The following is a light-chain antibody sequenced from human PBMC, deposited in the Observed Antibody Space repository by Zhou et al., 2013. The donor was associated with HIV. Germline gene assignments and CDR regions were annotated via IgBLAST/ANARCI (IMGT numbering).Light chain of an antibody. CDR1: QSVSSY. V-gene: IGKV3-20*01. J-gene: IGKJ2*01. CDR2: GAS. Sequence: EIVLTQSPGTLSLSPGERATLSCRASQSVSSYLAWYQQKPGQAPRLLIYGASNRATGIPDRFSASGSGTEFTLTISRLEPEDFAVYYCQQYFSSMYTFGQGTKLEIK. CDR3: QQYFSSMYT.